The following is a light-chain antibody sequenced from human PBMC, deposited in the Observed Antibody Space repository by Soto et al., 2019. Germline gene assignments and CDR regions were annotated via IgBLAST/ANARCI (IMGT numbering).Light chain of an antibody. CDR3: SSYTSSNTYV. CDR1: SSDVGGYNY. Sequence: HSALTQPASVSGSPGQSITISCTGTSSDVGGYNYVSWYQQHTGKAPKLIIYEVSNRPSGVSNRFSGSKSDNTASLTISGLQAEDEADYYCSSYTSSNTYVFGTGTKVTVL. V-gene: IGLV2-14*01. CDR2: EVS. J-gene: IGLJ1*01.